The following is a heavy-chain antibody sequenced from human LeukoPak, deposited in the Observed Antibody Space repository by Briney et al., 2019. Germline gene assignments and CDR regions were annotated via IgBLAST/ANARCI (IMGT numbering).Heavy chain of an antibody. V-gene: IGHV4-59*01. CDR1: RGSLSRYY. D-gene: IGHD6-13*01. Sequence: KPSETPSPTRTFSRGSLSRYYWSWIREPPREGPGGIGYIYNSGSTNYNPSLRSRVTISVDTSKKQFSLKVTTVTAADTAVYFCASALAGYTSTWFDNWGQGTLVTVSS. CDR2: IYNSGST. J-gene: IGHJ4*02. CDR3: ASALAGYTSTWFDN.